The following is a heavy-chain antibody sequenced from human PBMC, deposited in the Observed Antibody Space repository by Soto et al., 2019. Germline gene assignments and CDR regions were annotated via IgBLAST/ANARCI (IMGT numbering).Heavy chain of an antibody. CDR1: GFTFSSYA. V-gene: IGHV3-23*01. J-gene: IGHJ4*02. D-gene: IGHD2-8*01. Sequence: PGGSLRLSCAASGFTFSSYAMSWVRQAPGKGLEWVSAISGSGGSTYYADSVKGRFTISRDNSKDTLYLQMNSLRAEDTAVYYCASRSATVLSLTYWGPGTQGTVSS. CDR3: ASRSATVLSLTY. CDR2: ISGSGGST.